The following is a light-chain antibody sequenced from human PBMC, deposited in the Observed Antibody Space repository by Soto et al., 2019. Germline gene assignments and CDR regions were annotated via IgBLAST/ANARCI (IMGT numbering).Light chain of an antibody. Sequence: DVVLTQSPLSLPVTLGQPASISCRSSQSLLYSDGNTYLSWFQQRPGQSPRRLIYQVSNRDSGVPDRFSGSGSGTDFTLTISRVEAEDFGFYYCMQATHWPLTFGGGTKVETK. CDR1: QSLLYSDGNTY. CDR2: QVS. CDR3: MQATHWPLT. J-gene: IGKJ4*01. V-gene: IGKV2-30*01.